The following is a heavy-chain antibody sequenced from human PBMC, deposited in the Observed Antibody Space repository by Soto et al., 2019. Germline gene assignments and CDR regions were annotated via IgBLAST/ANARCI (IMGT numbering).Heavy chain of an antibody. V-gene: IGHV1-69*13. CDR1: GGTFSSYA. CDR3: ARDYERTYLSDP. Sequence: SVKVSCKASGGTFSSYAISWVRQAPGQGLEWMGGIIPIFGTANYAQKFQGRVTITADESTSTAYMELSSLRSEDTAVYYCARDYERTYLSDPRGQGTLVTVSS. J-gene: IGHJ5*02. CDR2: IIPIFGTA. D-gene: IGHD3-16*01.